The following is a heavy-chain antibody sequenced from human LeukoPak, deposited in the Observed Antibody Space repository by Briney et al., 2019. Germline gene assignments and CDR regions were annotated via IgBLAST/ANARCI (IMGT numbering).Heavy chain of an antibody. V-gene: IGHV3-53*01. CDR3: ARGLHPRLTGYFDY. CDR1: GFTVSSYY. D-gene: IGHD3-16*01. Sequence: GGSLRLSCVASGFTVSSYYVSWVRQAPGKGLEWVSVIYSGGTTYYADSVGGRFTVSRDNSKNTLYLEMKSLRADDTAVYYCARGLHPRLTGYFDYWGQGTLVTVSS. CDR2: IYSGGTT. J-gene: IGHJ4*02.